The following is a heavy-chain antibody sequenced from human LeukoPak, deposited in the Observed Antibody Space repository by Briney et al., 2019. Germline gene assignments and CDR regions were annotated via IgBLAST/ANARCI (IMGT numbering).Heavy chain of an antibody. CDR3: ARDAPTETAMVSAFDF. J-gene: IGHJ3*01. CDR2: IIPIFGTA. Sequence: SLKVSSKASLGTFSSYAISWVRQAPGQGLEWMGGIIPIFGTANSAQKFQGRVTITADVSTSTAYLQLSSLRSEDTAVYFCARDAPTETAMVSAFDFWGQGTMVTVSS. V-gene: IGHV1-69*01. D-gene: IGHD5-18*01. CDR1: LGTFSSYA.